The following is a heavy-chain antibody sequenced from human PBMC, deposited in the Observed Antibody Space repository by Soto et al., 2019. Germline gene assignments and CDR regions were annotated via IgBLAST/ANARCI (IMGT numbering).Heavy chain of an antibody. V-gene: IGHV3-23*01. J-gene: IGHJ4*02. Sequence: EVQLLESGGGLVQPGGSLRLSCAPSRFTFSSFAMTWVRHTPGKGLEWVSGISSSGSSAYYADSVQGRFTISRDNSKNTLYLQMISLRAEVKAVYYCAKNLPTASAGDSWGQGTLVTVSS. CDR2: ISSSGSSA. CDR3: AKNLPTASAGDS. D-gene: IGHD2-2*01. CDR1: RFTFSSFA.